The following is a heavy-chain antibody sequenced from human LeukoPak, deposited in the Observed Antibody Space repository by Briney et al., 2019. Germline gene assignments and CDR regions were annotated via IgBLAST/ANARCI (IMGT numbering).Heavy chain of an antibody. D-gene: IGHD3-10*01. CDR2: IYYSGST. CDR3: ARTMYYYGSGDSDY. Sequence: PSETLSLTCTVSGGSISTYYWSWTRQPPGKGLEWIGYIYYSGSTNYNPSLKSRVTISVDTSKNQFSLKLSSVTAADTAVYYCARTMYYYGSGDSDYWGQGTLVTVSS. V-gene: IGHV4-59*01. CDR1: GGSISTYY. J-gene: IGHJ4*02.